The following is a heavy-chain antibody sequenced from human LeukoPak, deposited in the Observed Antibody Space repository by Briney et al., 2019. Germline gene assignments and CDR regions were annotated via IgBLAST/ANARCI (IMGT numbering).Heavy chain of an antibody. D-gene: IGHD1-1*01. Sequence: SETLSLTCTVSVGSISSSSYYWGWIRQPPGKGLEWIGSIYYSGSTYYNPSLKSRVTISVDTSKNQFSLKLSSVTAADTAVYYCARHANEHSGGPADYYYYGMDAWGQGTTVTVSS. CDR2: IYYSGST. CDR1: VGSISSSSYY. CDR3: ARHANEHSGGPADYYYYGMDA. V-gene: IGHV4-39*01. J-gene: IGHJ6*02.